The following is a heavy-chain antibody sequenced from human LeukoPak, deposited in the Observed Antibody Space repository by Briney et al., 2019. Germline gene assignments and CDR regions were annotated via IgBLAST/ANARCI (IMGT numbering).Heavy chain of an antibody. V-gene: IGHV3-30-3*01. CDR2: ISYDGSNK. D-gene: IGHD6-13*01. CDR1: GFTFSSYA. J-gene: IGHJ4*02. Sequence: PGESLRLSCAASGFTFSSYAMHWVRQAPGKGLEWVAVISYDGSNKYYADSVKGRFTISRDNSKNTLYLQMNSLRAEDTAVYYCARDNIAAAGTLDYWGQGTLVTVSS. CDR3: ARDNIAAAGTLDY.